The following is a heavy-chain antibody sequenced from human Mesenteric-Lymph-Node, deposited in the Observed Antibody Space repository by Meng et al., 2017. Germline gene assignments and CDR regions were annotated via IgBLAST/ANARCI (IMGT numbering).Heavy chain of an antibody. Sequence: QGQLRRWAAGLLKPSETLSLPCAVYGGSLSGYYWTWIRHPPGKGLEWIGEVGQSVDIFYNPSLKSRVTISVATSKNQFSLMLSSLTAADTDLYYCAGDEAGPRMAYWGQGTLVTVAS. V-gene: IGHV4-34*01. CDR3: AGDEAGPRMAY. D-gene: IGHD5-24*01. J-gene: IGHJ4*02. CDR2: VGQSVDI. CDR1: GGSLSGYY.